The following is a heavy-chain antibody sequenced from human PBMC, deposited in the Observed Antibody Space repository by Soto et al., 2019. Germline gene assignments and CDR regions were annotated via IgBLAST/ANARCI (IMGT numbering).Heavy chain of an antibody. CDR3: ATSGYDSSAYYYYFDY. Sequence: GESLKISCAASGFTFSSYTMNWVRQAPGKGLEWVSSISSSPTYIYYADSVRGRFTISRDNAKNSLYLQMNSLRAEDTAVYYCATSGYDSSAYYYYFDYWGQGTLVTVSS. CDR1: GFTFSSYT. V-gene: IGHV3-21*01. CDR2: ISSSPTYI. D-gene: IGHD3-22*01. J-gene: IGHJ4*02.